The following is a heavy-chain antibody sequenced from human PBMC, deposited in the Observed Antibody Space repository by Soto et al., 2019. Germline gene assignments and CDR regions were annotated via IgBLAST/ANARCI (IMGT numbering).Heavy chain of an antibody. D-gene: IGHD3-16*01. J-gene: IGHJ6*02. CDR3: AKEGGAKGYYYYGMDV. Sequence: AGGSLTLSCAASGFTFSSYGIHGVRQAPAKGLEWVAGISYDGSNKYYADSVNGRFTISRDKSNNTLYLQMNSLRAEDTAVYYCAKEGGAKGYYYYGMDVWGQGTTVNVSS. CDR2: ISYDGSNK. CDR1: GFTFSSYG. V-gene: IGHV3-30*18.